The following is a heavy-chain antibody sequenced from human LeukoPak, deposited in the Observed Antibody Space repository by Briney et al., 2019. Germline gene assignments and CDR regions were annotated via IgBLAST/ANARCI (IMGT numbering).Heavy chain of an antibody. CDR2: INPNSGGT. CDR3: ARDVADTIFGVVTLEYYMDV. V-gene: IGHV1-2*02. CDR1: GYTFTGYY. D-gene: IGHD3-3*01. Sequence: ASVKVSCKASGYTFTGYYMHWVRQAPGQGLEWMGWINPNSGGTNYAQKFQGRVTMTRDTSISTAYMELSRLRSDDTAVYYCARDVADTIFGVVTLEYYMDVWGKGTTVTVSS. J-gene: IGHJ6*03.